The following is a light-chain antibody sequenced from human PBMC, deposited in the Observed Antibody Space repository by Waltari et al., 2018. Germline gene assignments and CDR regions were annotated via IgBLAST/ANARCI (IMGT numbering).Light chain of an antibody. CDR3: NSRDSSGNHPRGG. V-gene: IGLV3-19*01. CDR2: GKN. Sequence: SSELTQDPAVSVALGQIVRITCQGDSLRSYYASWYQQKPGQAPVLVIYGKNNRPSGIPDRFSGSSSGNTASLTITGAQAEDEADYYCNSRDSSGNHPRGGFGGGTKLTVL. CDR1: SLRSYY. J-gene: IGLJ3*02.